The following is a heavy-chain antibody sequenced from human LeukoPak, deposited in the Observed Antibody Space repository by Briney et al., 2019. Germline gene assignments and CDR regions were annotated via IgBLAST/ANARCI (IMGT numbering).Heavy chain of an antibody. V-gene: IGHV4-59*08. CDR3: ARAGVGSGRESFG. J-gene: IGHJ4*02. CDR2: IYYSGST. Sequence: SETLSLTCTVSGGSISSYYRSWIRQPPGKGLEWIGYIYYSGSTNYNPSLKSRVTISVDTSKNQFSLKLSSVTAADTAVYYCARAGVGSGRESFGWDQGTLVTVSS. CDR1: GGSISSYY. D-gene: IGHD3-10*01.